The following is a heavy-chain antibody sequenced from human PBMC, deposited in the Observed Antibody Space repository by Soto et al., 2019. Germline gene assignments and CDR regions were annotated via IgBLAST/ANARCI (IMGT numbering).Heavy chain of an antibody. Sequence: AASVKVSCKASGSTFSSYAISWVRQAPGQGLEWMGGIIPIFGTANYAQKFQGRVTITADESTSTAYMELSSLRSEDTAVYYCARRPKHLTGYPYWGQGTLVTVSS. CDR1: GSTFSSYA. J-gene: IGHJ4*02. CDR3: ARRPKHLTGYPY. V-gene: IGHV1-69*13. CDR2: IIPIFGTA. D-gene: IGHD3-9*01.